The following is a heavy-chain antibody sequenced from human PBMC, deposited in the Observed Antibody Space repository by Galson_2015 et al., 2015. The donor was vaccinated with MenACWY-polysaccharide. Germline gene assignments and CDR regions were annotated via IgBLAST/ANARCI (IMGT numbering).Heavy chain of an antibody. D-gene: IGHD7-27*01. V-gene: IGHV4-4*07. J-gene: IGHJ2*01. Sequence: ETLSLTCTVSGGSITNHYWSWIRQPAGREMEWIGRVHSSGSTAYSPSLNSRVIMSVDMSKNRISLRLNSVTAADTAVYYCARRSLGNWYFDLWGRGALVTVSS. CDR2: VHSSGST. CDR1: GGSITNHY. CDR3: ARRSLGNWYFDL.